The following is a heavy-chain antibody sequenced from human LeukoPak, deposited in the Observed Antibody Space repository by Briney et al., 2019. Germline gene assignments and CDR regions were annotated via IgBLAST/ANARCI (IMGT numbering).Heavy chain of an antibody. V-gene: IGHV4-31*03. CDR3: ARVFDDSSGYYYDEYFQH. CDR2: IYYSGST. CDR1: GGSISSGGYY. Sequence: PSETLSLTCTVSGGSISSGGYYWSWIRQHPGKGLEWIGYIYYSGSTYYNPSLKSRVTISVDTSKNQFSLKLSSVTAADTAVYYCARVFDDSSGYYYDEYFQHWGQGTLVTVSS. J-gene: IGHJ1*01. D-gene: IGHD3-22*01.